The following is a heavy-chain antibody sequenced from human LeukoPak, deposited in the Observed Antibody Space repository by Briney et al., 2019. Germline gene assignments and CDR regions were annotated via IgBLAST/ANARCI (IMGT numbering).Heavy chain of an antibody. CDR2: INWNSGII. D-gene: IGHD2-15*01. V-gene: IGHV3-9*01. CDR1: GFTFVDYA. Sequence: PGGSLRLSCAASGFTFVDYAMHWVRQVPGKGLEWVSGINWNSGIIGYADSVKGRFTISRDNAKNSLYLQMNSLRAEDTALYYCAKEYCSGGSCYGVFDYWGQGTLVTVSS. J-gene: IGHJ4*02. CDR3: AKEYCSGGSCYGVFDY.